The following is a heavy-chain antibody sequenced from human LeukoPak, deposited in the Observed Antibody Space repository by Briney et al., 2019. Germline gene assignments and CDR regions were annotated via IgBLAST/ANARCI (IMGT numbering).Heavy chain of an antibody. V-gene: IGHV4-39*07. CDR2: IYYSGST. CDR3: ARDLGDYSFDY. Sequence: SETLSLTCTVSGGSISSSSYYWGWIRQPPGKGLEWIGSIYYSGSTYYNPSLKSRVTISVDASKNQFSLKLSSVTAADTAVYYCARDLGDYSFDYWGQGTLVTVSS. J-gene: IGHJ4*02. D-gene: IGHD4-17*01. CDR1: GGSISSSSYY.